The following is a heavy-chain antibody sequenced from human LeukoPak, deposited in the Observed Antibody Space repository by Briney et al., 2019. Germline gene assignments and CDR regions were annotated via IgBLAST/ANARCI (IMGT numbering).Heavy chain of an antibody. D-gene: IGHD2/OR15-2a*01. CDR1: GGLISSGSSY. J-gene: IGHJ4*02. CDR3: ATDTYMDTFNY. V-gene: IGHV4-61*02. Sequence: PSETLSLTCTVSGGLISSGSSYWSWIRQPAGKGLEWIGRIYTSGSIDYNPSLKSRVSFSVDTSKNQFSLKLSSVTAADTAVYYYATDTYMDTFNYWGQGTLVTVSS. CDR2: IYTSGSI.